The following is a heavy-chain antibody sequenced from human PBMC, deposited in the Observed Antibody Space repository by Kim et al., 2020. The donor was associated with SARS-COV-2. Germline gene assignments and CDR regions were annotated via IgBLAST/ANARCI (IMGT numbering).Heavy chain of an antibody. V-gene: IGHV2-5*01. Sequence: KRYSPSLKSRLTITKDTSKNQVVLTMTNMDPVDTATYYCAHRRGLKPYDYWGQGTLVTVSS. CDR3: AHRRGLKPYDY. D-gene: IGHD2-8*01. J-gene: IGHJ4*02. CDR2: K.